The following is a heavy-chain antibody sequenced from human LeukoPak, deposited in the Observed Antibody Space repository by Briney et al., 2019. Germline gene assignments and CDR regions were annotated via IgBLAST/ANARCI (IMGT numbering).Heavy chain of an antibody. CDR3: AKWKYSNSGIDDY. Sequence: PGGSLRLSCAASGFTFSSYWMSWVRQAPGKGLMWVSQINSDGSATSCADPVKGRCTISRDNAKNMLYLEMNSLRVEDTAVYYCAKWKYSNSGIDDYWGQGTLVTVSS. V-gene: IGHV3-74*01. CDR1: GFTFSSYW. CDR2: INSDGSAT. D-gene: IGHD6-6*01. J-gene: IGHJ4*02.